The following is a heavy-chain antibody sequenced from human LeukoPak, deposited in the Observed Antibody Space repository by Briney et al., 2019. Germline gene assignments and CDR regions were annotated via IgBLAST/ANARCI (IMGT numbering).Heavy chain of an antibody. CDR3: ARVGGGTAGLDI. CDR1: GFAFSTYG. Sequence: GGSLRLSCAASGFAFSTYGMHWVRQAPGKGLEWVTTISIDGSDKYYADSVKGRFTISRDNSENTLYLQMSSLRAEDTAVYFCARVGGGTAGLDIWGRGTVVIVSS. V-gene: IGHV3-30*03. J-gene: IGHJ3*02. CDR2: ISIDGSDK. D-gene: IGHD1-7*01.